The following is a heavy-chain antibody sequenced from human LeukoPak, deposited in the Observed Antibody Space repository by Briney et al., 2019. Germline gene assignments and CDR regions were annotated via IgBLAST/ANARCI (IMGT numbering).Heavy chain of an antibody. Sequence: GGSLRLSCAASGFTFDDYAMHWVRQAPGKGLEWVSGISWNSGSIGYADSVKGRFTISRDNAKNSLYLQMNSLRAEDTAVYYCARCSGYDYRRSAYYYYYMDVWGKGTTVTVSS. J-gene: IGHJ6*03. CDR1: GFTFDDYA. D-gene: IGHD5-12*01. CDR3: ARCSGYDYRRSAYYYYYMDV. V-gene: IGHV3-9*01. CDR2: ISWNSGSI.